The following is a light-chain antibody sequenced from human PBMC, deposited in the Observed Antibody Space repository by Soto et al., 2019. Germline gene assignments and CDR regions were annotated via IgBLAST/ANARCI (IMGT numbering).Light chain of an antibody. Sequence: MTQSASTLSGSLGDRVIITRGASQTISSWLAWYQQKPGKAPKLLIYKASTLKSGVPSRFSGSGSGTEFTLTISSLQPDDFAVYYCQQYNNWPPITFGQVRRLEI. CDR3: QQYNNWPPIT. V-gene: IGKV1-5*03. CDR1: QTISSW. CDR2: KAS. J-gene: IGKJ5*01.